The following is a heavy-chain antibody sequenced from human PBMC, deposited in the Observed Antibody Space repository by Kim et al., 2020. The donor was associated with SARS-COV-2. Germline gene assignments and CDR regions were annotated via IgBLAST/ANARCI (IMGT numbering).Heavy chain of an antibody. J-gene: IGHJ6*03. CDR3: ARVISILTVSGVSRWTYY. CDR1: GGSFSDYS. CDR2: ISHRGTT. V-gene: IGHV4-34*01. Sequence: SETLSLTCAVYGGSFSDYSWSWIRQPPGKGLEWIGEISHRGTTNYNPSLNSRLSISVDTSKNQFSLNLSFVTAADTAVYYCARVISILTVSGVSRWTYY. D-gene: IGHD3-3*01.